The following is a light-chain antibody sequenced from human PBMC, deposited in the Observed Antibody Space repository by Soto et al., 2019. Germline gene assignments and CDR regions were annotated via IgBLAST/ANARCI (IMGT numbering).Light chain of an antibody. CDR3: CSYAGGGTFYV. CDR2: EGS. J-gene: IGLJ1*01. CDR1: SSDVGSYNL. V-gene: IGLV2-23*03. Sequence: QSVLTQPASVSGSPGQSNTISCTGTSSDVGSYNLVSWYQQHPGKAPKLMIYEGSKRPSGVSNRFSGSKSGNAASLTISGLQAEDEADYYCCSYAGGGTFYVFGTGTKLTVL.